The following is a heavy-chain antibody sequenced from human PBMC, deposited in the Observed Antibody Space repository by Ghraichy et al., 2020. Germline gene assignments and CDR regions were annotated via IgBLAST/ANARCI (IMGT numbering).Heavy chain of an antibody. J-gene: IGHJ4*02. Sequence: SQTLSLTCTVSGGSIISGGYYWSWIRQHPGKGLEWIGYIYYSGSTYYNPSLKSRVTISVDTSKNQFSLKLSSVTAADTAVYYCARGGYYDILTGPHMFDYWGQETLVTVSS. V-gene: IGHV4-31*03. CDR3: ARGGYYDILTGPHMFDY. D-gene: IGHD3-9*01. CDR2: IYYSGST. CDR1: GGSIISGGYY.